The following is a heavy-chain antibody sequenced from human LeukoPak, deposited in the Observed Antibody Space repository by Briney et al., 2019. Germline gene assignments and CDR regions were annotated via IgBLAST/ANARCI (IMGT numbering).Heavy chain of an antibody. V-gene: IGHV4-4*07. D-gene: IGHD3-10*01. Sequence: SETLSLTCTVSGGSISSYFWSWIRPPAGKGLEWIGRIYTSGSTNYNPSLKSRVTMSVDTSKNQFSLKLSSVTAADTAVYYCASFNYYGPGSSDYWGQGTLVTVSS. J-gene: IGHJ4*02. CDR2: IYTSGST. CDR3: ASFNYYGPGSSDY. CDR1: GGSISSYF.